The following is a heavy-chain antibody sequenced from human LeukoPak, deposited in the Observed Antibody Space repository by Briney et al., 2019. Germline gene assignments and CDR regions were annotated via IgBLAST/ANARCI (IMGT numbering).Heavy chain of an antibody. CDR3: ARDYLGGNPDAFDI. CDR1: GDSISSSSYY. CDR2: IYYSGST. V-gene: IGHV4-39*07. J-gene: IGHJ3*02. D-gene: IGHD4-23*01. Sequence: SETLSLTCTVSGDSISSSSYYWGWFRQPPGKELEWIGSIYYSGSTYYNPSLNSRVTISVDTSKNQFSLKLSSVTAADTAVYYCARDYLGGNPDAFDIWGQGTMVTVSS.